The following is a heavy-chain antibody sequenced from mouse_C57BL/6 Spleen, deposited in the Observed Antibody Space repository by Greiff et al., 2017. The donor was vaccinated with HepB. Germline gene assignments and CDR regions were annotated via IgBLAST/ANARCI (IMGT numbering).Heavy chain of an antibody. J-gene: IGHJ2*01. CDR1: GYAFSSSW. Sequence: VKVVESGPELVKPGASVKISCKASGYAFSSSWMNWVKQRPGKGLEWIGRIYPGDGDTNYNGKFKGKATLTADKSSSTAYMQLSSLTSEDSAVYFCARYYGSSSLDYWGQGTTLTVSS. V-gene: IGHV1-82*01. CDR3: ARYYGSSSLDY. CDR2: IYPGDGDT. D-gene: IGHD1-1*01.